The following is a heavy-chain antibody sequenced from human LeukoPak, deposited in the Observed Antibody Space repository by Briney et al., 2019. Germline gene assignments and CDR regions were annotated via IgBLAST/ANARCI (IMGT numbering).Heavy chain of an antibody. CDR3: ARGQQMPLDS. CDR1: GYTFITYA. J-gene: IGHJ4*02. CDR2: ISTAKGNI. D-gene: IGHD6-13*01. V-gene: IGHV1-3*04. Sequence: ASVKVSCKASGYTFITYAVHWVRQAPGQRLEWMAWISTAKGNIKYSQNFQGRVTITRDISANTAYMELSGLRSEDTAVYYCARGQQMPLDSWGQGTLVTVSS.